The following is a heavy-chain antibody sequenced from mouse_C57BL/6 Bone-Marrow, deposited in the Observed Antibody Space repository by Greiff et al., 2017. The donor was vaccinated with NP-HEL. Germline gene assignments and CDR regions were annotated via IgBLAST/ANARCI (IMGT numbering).Heavy chain of an antibody. CDR2: IYPTSGNT. D-gene: IGHD1-1*01. CDR1: GYTFTSYG. V-gene: IGHV1-81*01. Sequence: VQLQQSGAELARPGASVKLSCKASGYTFTSYGISWVKQRTGQGLEWIGEIYPTSGNTYYNEKFKGKATLPADKSSSPAYMGLRSLTSEDSAVYFCARYGSYWGQGTPVTVSA. CDR3: ARYGSY. J-gene: IGHJ3*01.